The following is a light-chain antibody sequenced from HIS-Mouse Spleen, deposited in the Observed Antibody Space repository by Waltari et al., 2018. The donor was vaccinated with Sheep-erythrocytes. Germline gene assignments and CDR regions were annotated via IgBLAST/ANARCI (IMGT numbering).Light chain of an antibody. Sequence: IWMTQSPSLLSASTGDRVTITCQASQDISNYLNWYQQKPGKAPKLLIYDASNLETGVPSRFSGSGSGTDFTFTISSLQPEDIATYYCQQYDNLTFGPGTKVDIK. V-gene: IGKV1-33*01. CDR3: QQYDNLT. J-gene: IGKJ3*01. CDR1: QDISNY. CDR2: DAS.